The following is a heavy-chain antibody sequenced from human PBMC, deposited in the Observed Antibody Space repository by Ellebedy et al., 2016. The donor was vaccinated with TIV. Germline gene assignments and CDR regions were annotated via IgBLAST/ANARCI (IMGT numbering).Heavy chain of an antibody. Sequence: SETLSLTCNVSGGSMSPYYWGWIRQPPGKGLELIGYIYYGGNTDYNPSLRSRVTISVDVSKNQFSLKLNFVTAADTAVYYCARGIYGSGSIDYWGQGTLVTVSS. J-gene: IGHJ4*02. CDR1: GGSMSPYY. CDR3: ARGIYGSGSIDY. D-gene: IGHD3-10*01. V-gene: IGHV4-59*12. CDR2: IYYGGNT.